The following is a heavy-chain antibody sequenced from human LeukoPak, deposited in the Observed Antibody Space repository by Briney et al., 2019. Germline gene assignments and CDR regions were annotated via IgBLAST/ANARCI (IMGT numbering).Heavy chain of an antibody. CDR3: ATAGLDY. Sequence: GGSLRLSCAASEFTFNNYGMHWVRQAPGKGLEWVTFVRSDGNDKYYADSVKGRFTISRDNSKNTLYLQMTSLRVEDTAIYYCATAGLDYWGQGSLVTVSS. V-gene: IGHV3-30*02. D-gene: IGHD2-21*02. CDR2: VRSDGNDK. CDR1: EFTFNNYG. J-gene: IGHJ4*02.